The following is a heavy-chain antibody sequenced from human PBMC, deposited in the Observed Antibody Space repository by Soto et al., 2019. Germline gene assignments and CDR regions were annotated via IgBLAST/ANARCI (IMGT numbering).Heavy chain of an antibody. Sequence: QVQLEQSGAEVKKPGSSVKVSCKASGGTLSDHGVAWLRQAPGQGLEWMGGTIPVFNTAKYAQKFQGRGTVTADKFTNIVYMELSRLRSDDTAFYFCARGVYGSGNYYTGPSSFDIWGQGTMVIVSS. D-gene: IGHD3-10*01. J-gene: IGHJ3*02. CDR1: GGTLSDHG. CDR2: TIPVFNTA. CDR3: ARGVYGSGNYYTGPSSFDI. V-gene: IGHV1-69*06.